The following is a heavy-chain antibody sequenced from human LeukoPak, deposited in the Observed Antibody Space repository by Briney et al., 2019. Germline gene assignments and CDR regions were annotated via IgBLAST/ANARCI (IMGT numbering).Heavy chain of an antibody. D-gene: IGHD2-15*01. CDR2: IIPIFGTA. V-gene: IGHV1-69*06. J-gene: IGHJ4*02. Sequence: PAASVKVSCKASGGTFSSYAISWVRQAPGQGLEWMGGIIPIFGTANYAQKFQGRVTITADKSTSTAYMELSSLRSEDTAVYYCARGGGYCSGGSCYSYFDYRGQGTLVTVSS. CDR3: ARGGGYCSGGSCYSYFDY. CDR1: GGTFSSYA.